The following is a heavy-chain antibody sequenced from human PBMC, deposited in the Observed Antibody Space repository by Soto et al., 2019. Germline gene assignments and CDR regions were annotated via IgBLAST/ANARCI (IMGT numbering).Heavy chain of an antibody. V-gene: IGHV3-23*01. CDR2: ISGSGGGT. CDR3: ASSGIVGIPAGGPGGY. J-gene: IGHJ4*02. CDR1: GFIFSMFA. D-gene: IGHD6-13*01. Sequence: EGPLLESGGGLGQPGGSLRLSCAASGFIFSMFAMSWVRQPPGKGLEWVSSISGSGGGTYYADSVKGRFTISRDNSKNTLYLQMHSLRADDTAVYWCASSGIVGIPAGGPGGYWGQGTLVSVSS.